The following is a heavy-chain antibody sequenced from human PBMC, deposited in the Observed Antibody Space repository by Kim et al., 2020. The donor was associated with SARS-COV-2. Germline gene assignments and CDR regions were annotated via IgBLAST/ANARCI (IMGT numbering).Heavy chain of an antibody. CDR1: GYTFTGYY. V-gene: IGHV1-2*06. Sequence: ASVKVSCKASGYTFTGYYMHWVRQAPGQGLEWMGRINPNSGGTNYAQKFQGRVTMTRDTSISTAYMELSRLRSDDTAVYYCARGYYGSGRGYYYYGMDVWGQGTTVTVS. J-gene: IGHJ6*02. CDR3: ARGYYGSGRGYYYYGMDV. D-gene: IGHD3-10*01. CDR2: INPNSGGT.